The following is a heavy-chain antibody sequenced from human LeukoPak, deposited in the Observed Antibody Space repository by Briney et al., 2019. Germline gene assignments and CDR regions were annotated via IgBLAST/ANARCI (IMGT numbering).Heavy chain of an antibody. Sequence: PGGSLRLSCAASGFTFSSYSLNWVRQAPGQGLEWVSSISSTSSFIYYADSVKGRFTISRDNAMNSLYLQMNTLRAEDTAVYYCARDLGSGYSDCWGQGTLVTVSS. J-gene: IGHJ4*02. D-gene: IGHD3-22*01. CDR2: ISSTSSFI. CDR3: ARDLGSGYSDC. CDR1: GFTFSSYS. V-gene: IGHV3-21*01.